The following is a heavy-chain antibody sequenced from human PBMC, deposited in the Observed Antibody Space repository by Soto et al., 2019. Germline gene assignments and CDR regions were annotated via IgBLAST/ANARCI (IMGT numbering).Heavy chain of an antibody. CDR1: GGSISSSSYY. V-gene: IGHV4-39*07. CDR3: ARWELSVAGRGHYYYGMDV. CDR2: IYYSGST. D-gene: IGHD6-19*01. J-gene: IGHJ6*02. Sequence: PSETLSLTCTVSGGSISSSSYYWGWIRQPPGKGLEWIGSIYYSGSTYYNPSLKSRVTISVDTSKNQFSLKLSSVTAADTAVYYCARWELSVAGRGHYYYGMDVWGQGTTVTVSS.